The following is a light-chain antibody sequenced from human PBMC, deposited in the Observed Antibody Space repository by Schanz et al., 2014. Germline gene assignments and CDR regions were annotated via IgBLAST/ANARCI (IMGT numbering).Light chain of an antibody. J-gene: IGKJ4*01. Sequence: ETVLTQSPGTLSLSPGERATLSCRASQSVSSSYLAWYQQKPGQAPRLLIYGTSIRATGIPDRFSGSGSGTDFTLTISRLEPEDFAVYYCQQYVGTPPLTFGGGTKVEIK. CDR3: QQYVGTPPLT. CDR2: GTS. V-gene: IGKV3-20*01. CDR1: QSVSSSY.